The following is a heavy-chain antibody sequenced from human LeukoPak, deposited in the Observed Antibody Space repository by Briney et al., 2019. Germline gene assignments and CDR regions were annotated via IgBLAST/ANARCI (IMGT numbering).Heavy chain of an antibody. J-gene: IGHJ4*02. Sequence: ASVKVSCKASGYTFTTCGISWVRQAPGRGLEWMGWISTYNAITNYAQKLQGRVTMTTDTSTSTSYMELRSLRSDDTAVYYCARDHGYVSASPCDYWGQGTLVTVSS. V-gene: IGHV1-18*01. D-gene: IGHD2-15*01. CDR2: ISTYNAIT. CDR1: GYTFTTCG. CDR3: ARDHGYVSASPCDY.